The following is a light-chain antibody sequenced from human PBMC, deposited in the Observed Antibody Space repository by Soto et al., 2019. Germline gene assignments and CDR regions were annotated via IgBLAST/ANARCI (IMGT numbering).Light chain of an antibody. CDR1: SSNIGSNT. Sequence: QSVLTQPPSASGTPGQRVTISCSGSSSNIGSNTVNWYQQLPGTAPKLLIYSNNQRPSGVPDRFSGSKSGTSASLAISWRQSEEEADYYCAAWDDSLNGVVFGGGTKVTVL. J-gene: IGLJ2*01. CDR3: AAWDDSLNGVV. CDR2: SNN. V-gene: IGLV1-44*01.